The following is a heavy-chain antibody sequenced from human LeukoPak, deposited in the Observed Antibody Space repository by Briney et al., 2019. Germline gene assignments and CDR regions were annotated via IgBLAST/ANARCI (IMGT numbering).Heavy chain of an antibody. Sequence: GASVKVSCKASGGTFSSYAISWVRQAPGQGLEWMGGIIPSFGTANYAKKFPGRVTITADESTSTAYMELSSLRSEDTAVYYCAVHPGGYSGYREGPDDYWGQGTLVTVSS. J-gene: IGHJ4*02. CDR2: IIPSFGTA. CDR1: GGTFSSYA. CDR3: AVHPGGYSGYREGPDDY. V-gene: IGHV1-69*13. D-gene: IGHD5-12*01.